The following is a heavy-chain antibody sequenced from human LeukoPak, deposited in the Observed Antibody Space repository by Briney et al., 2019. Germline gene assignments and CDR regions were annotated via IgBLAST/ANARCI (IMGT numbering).Heavy chain of an antibody. CDR3: AKDISPEYSGGWSTGGGFDI. CDR1: GFTFDDYA. V-gene: IGHV3-9*03. D-gene: IGHD6-19*01. CDR2: ISWNSGSV. Sequence: PGGSLRPSCAASGFTFDDYAMHWVRQAPGKGLEWVSGISWNSGSVGYADSVKGRFTISRDNAKNSLYLQMNSLRAEDMALYYCAKDISPEYSGGWSTGGGFDIWGQGTMVTVSS. J-gene: IGHJ3*02.